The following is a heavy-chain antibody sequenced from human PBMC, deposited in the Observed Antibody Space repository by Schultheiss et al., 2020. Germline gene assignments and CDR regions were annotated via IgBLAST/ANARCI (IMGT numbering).Heavy chain of an antibody. CDR3: ARVGGGGAFDI. CDR2: INHSGST. J-gene: IGHJ3*02. CDR1: GGSFSGYY. D-gene: IGHD3-16*01. Sequence: SETLSLTCAVYGGSFSGYYWSWIRQPPGKGLEWIGEINHSGSTNYNPSLKSRVTISVDKSKNQFSLKLSSVTAADTAVYYCARVGGGGAFDIWGQGTMVTVSS. V-gene: IGHV4-34*01.